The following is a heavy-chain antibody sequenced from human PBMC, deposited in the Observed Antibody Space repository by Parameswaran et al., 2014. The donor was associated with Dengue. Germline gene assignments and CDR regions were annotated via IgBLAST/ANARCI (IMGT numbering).Heavy chain of an antibody. D-gene: IGHD3-22*01. V-gene: IGHV1-46*01. J-gene: IGHJ5*02. CDR3: ARGAMIVVALTIYNWFDP. Sequence: WVRQAPGQGLEWMGIINPSGGSTSYAQKFQGRVTMTRDTSTSTVYMELSSLRSEDTAVYYCARGAMIVVALTIYNWFDPWGQGTLVTVSS. CDR2: INPSGGST.